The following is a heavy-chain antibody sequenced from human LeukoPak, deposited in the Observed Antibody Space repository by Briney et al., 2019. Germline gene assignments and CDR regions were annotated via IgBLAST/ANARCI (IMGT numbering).Heavy chain of an antibody. CDR1: GGSIRSSYYY. J-gene: IGHJ4*02. D-gene: IGHD3-10*01. V-gene: IGHV4-31*03. CDR3: ARASYYGSVRFDY. CDR2: IYYSGST. Sequence: KPSETLSLTCTVSGGSIRSSYYYWGWIRQHPGKGLEWIGYIYYSGSTYYNPSLKSRVTISVDTSKNQFSLKLSSVTAADTAVYYCARASYYGSVRFDYWGQGTLVTVSS.